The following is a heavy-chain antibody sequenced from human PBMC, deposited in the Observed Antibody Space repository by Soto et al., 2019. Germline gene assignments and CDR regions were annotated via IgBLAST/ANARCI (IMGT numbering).Heavy chain of an antibody. CDR3: AKFRMIVVALDAFDI. D-gene: IGHD3-22*01. CDR1: GFTLSSYA. Sequence: GGSLRLSCAASGFTLSSYAMSWVRQAPGKGLEWVSAISGSGGSTYYADSVKGRFTISRDNSKNTLYLQMNSLRAEDTAVYYCAKFRMIVVALDAFDIWGQGTMVTVSS. V-gene: IGHV3-23*01. J-gene: IGHJ3*02. CDR2: ISGSGGST.